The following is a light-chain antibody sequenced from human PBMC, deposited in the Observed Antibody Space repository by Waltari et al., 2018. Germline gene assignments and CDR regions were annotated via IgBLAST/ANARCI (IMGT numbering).Light chain of an antibody. V-gene: IGLV4-69*01. Sequence: QLVLTQSPSASASLGASVKLTCTLSSGHNSNVIAWLQQQPEKGPRYLMKVNSDGSHSKGDEIPDRFSGSTSGAERYLTIASVQPEDEADYYCQTGGHGTWVFGGGTKLTVL. J-gene: IGLJ3*02. CDR1: SGHNSNV. CDR2: VNSDGSH. CDR3: QTGGHGTWV.